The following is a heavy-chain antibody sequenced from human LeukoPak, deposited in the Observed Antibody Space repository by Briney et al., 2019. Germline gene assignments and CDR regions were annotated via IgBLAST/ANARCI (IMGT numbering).Heavy chain of an antibody. Sequence: GGSLRLSCAGSGSTFSGHWLTWVRQAPGKGLEWVASIKEDGREAHYADSVKGRFTISRDNTKSTLYLQMNSLRVEDTAVYYCAREWYDYGGDSGGYWGQGTLVTVSS. CDR1: GSTFSGHW. J-gene: IGHJ4*02. D-gene: IGHD4-23*01. CDR2: IKEDGREA. V-gene: IGHV3-7*01. CDR3: AREWYDYGGDSGGY.